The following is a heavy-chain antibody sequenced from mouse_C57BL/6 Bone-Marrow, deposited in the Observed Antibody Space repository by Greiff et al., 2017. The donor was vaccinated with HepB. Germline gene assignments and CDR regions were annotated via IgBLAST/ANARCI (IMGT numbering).Heavy chain of an antibody. Sequence: VQLQQSGAELVRPGASVKLSCKASGYTFTDYYINWVKQRPGQGLEWIARIYPGSGNTYYNEKFKGKATLTADKSSSTAYMQLSSLTSEDSAVYFCARRYYYGKGAMDYWGQGTSVTVSS. CDR3: ARRYYYGKGAMDY. D-gene: IGHD2-1*01. CDR2: IYPGSGNT. CDR1: GYTFTDYY. V-gene: IGHV1-76*01. J-gene: IGHJ4*01.